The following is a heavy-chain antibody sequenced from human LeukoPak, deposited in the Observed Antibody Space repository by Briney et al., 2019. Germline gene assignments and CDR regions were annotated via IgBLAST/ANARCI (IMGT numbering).Heavy chain of an antibody. CDR2: ISSSSSYI. Sequence: GGSLRLSCAASGFTFSTYSMNWVRQAPGKGLEWVSSISSSSSYIYYADSVKGRFTISRDNARNSLYLQMNSLRAEDTAVYYCAKQLRGYRSFQHWGQGTLVTVSS. J-gene: IGHJ1*01. V-gene: IGHV3-21*01. D-gene: IGHD5-18*01. CDR3: AKQLRGYRSFQH. CDR1: GFTFSTYS.